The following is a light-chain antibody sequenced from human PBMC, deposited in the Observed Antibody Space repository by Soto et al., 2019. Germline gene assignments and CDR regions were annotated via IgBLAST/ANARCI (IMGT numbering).Light chain of an antibody. Sequence: EIVMTQSPAPLSVSPGERATLSCRTSQSVSSNLPWYQQKPGQAPRLLIYGPSTRATGIPARFSGSGSGTEFTLTSSSVQSEDFAVYYCQQYNNWPLTFGGGTKVEIK. CDR1: QSVSSN. CDR3: QQYNNWPLT. V-gene: IGKV3-15*01. J-gene: IGKJ4*01. CDR2: GPS.